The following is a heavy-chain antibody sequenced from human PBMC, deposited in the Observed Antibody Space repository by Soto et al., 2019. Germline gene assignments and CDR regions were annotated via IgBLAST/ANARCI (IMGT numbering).Heavy chain of an antibody. J-gene: IGHJ4*02. CDR3: TSPGYSSGWPQGFDY. CDR1: GFTFGDYA. V-gene: IGHV3-49*04. Sequence: GSLRLSCTASGFTFGDYAMSWVRQAPGKGLEWVGFIRSKAYGGTTEYAASVKGRFTISRDDSKSIAYLQMNSLKTEDTAVYYCTSPGYSSGWPQGFDYWGQGTLVTVSS. D-gene: IGHD6-19*01. CDR2: IRSKAYGGTT.